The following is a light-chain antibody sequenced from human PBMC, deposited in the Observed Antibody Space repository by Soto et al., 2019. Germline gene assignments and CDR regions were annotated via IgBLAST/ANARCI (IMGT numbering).Light chain of an antibody. CDR1: QSVSNH. CDR2: GAS. J-gene: IGKJ1*01. V-gene: IGKV3-15*01. Sequence: EVVMTQSPATLSVSPGEGATLSCRASQSVSNHLAWYQQRPGQAPRILIHGASTRATGIPARFSGSGSGTEFTLTISSLQSEDFALYYCQHYINWPRTFGQGTKVEIK. CDR3: QHYINWPRT.